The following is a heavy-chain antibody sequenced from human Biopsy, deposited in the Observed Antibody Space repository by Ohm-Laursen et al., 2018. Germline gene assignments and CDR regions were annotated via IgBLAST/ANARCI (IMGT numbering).Heavy chain of an antibody. CDR1: GFTFSGFS. CDR3: ARDGEAKYCKHGVCPSDF. J-gene: IGHJ4*02. CDR2: ISASGNRI. V-gene: IGHV3-21*01. Sequence: SLRLSCSASGFTFSGFSMNWVRQAPGKGLEWVSSISASGNRIYYTDSVKGRFTVSRDNGKNSVYLQMNSLRVEDTAVYYCARDGEAKYCKHGVCPSDFWGQGTLVTVPS. D-gene: IGHD2-8*01.